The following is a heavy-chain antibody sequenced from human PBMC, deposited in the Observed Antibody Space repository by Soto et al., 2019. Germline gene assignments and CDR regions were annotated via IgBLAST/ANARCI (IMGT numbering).Heavy chain of an antibody. CDR3: ATGSYSNIFSDLDY. J-gene: IGHJ4*02. Sequence: SETLSLTCTVSGGSISSGGYYWSWIRRHPGKGLEWIGYIYYSGSTYYNPSLKSRVTISVDTSKNQFSLKLSSVTAADTAAYYCATGSYSNIFSDLDYWGQGTLVTVSS. V-gene: IGHV4-31*03. D-gene: IGHD3-9*01. CDR2: IYYSGST. CDR1: GGSISSGGYY.